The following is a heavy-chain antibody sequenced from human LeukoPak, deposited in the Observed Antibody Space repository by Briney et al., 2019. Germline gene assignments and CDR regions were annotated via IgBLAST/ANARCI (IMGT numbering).Heavy chain of an antibody. Sequence: GGSLRLSCAASGFTFDDYAMHWVRQAPGKGLEWVSGIRWNSGSIGYADSVKGRFTISRDNAKNSLYLQMNSPRAEDTALYYCAKDDSSWSLRGMDVWGKGTTVTVS. CDR1: GFTFDDYA. V-gene: IGHV3-9*01. CDR2: IRWNSGSI. J-gene: IGHJ6*03. CDR3: AKDDSSWSLRGMDV. D-gene: IGHD6-13*01.